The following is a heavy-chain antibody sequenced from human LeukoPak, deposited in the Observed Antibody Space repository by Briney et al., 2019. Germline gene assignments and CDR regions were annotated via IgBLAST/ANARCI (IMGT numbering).Heavy chain of an antibody. Sequence: SETLSLTCTISGGSISSISYYWGWIRQPPGKGLEWIGSIYYTGSTYYNPSLKSRVTVSVDTSKNQFSLNLRSVTAADTAVYYCARVREYYYGSGRAFDIWGQGTMVTVSS. CDR3: ARVREYYYGSGRAFDI. D-gene: IGHD3-10*01. CDR2: IYYTGST. V-gene: IGHV4-39*01. J-gene: IGHJ3*02. CDR1: GGSISSISYY.